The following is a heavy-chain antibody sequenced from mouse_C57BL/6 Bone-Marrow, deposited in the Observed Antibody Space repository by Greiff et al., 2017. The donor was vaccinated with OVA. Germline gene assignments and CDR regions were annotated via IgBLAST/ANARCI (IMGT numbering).Heavy chain of an antibody. CDR1: GYTFTDYE. Sequence: VQLQQPGAELVRPGASVTLSCKASGYTFTDYEMHWVKQTPVHGLEWIGAIDPETGGTAYNQKFKGKAILTAAKSSSTAYMELRSLTSEDSAVYYCTRGYSNYYAMDYWGQGTSVTVSS. CDR3: TRGYSNYYAMDY. J-gene: IGHJ4*01. D-gene: IGHD2-5*01. V-gene: IGHV1-15*01. CDR2: IDPETGGT.